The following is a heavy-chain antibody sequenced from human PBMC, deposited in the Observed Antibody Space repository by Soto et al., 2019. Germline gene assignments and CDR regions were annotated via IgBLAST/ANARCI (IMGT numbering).Heavy chain of an antibody. V-gene: IGHV3-30-3*01. J-gene: IGHJ6*02. CDR2: ISYDGSNK. Sequence: RRLSCTASGFTFSSYAMHWVRQAPGKGLEWVAVISYDGSNKYYADSVKGRFTISRDNSKNTLYLQMNSLRAEDTAVYYCAREDLGGSYSYYYYGMDVWGQGTTVTVSS. CDR3: AREDLGGSYSYYYYGMDV. D-gene: IGHD3-16*01. CDR1: GFTFSSYA.